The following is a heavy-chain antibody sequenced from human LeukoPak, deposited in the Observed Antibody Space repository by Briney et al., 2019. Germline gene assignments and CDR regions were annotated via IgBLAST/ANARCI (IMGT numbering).Heavy chain of an antibody. Sequence: GGSLRLSCAASGFTFSSYAMSWVRQAPGKGLEWVPAISGSGGSTYYADSVRGRFTISRDNSKNSLHQQMYSLRADATAVYYWAKENSLSAMVTPIDYWGQGALVTVSS. V-gene: IGHV3-23*01. CDR2: ISGSGGST. CDR1: GFTFSSYA. J-gene: IGHJ4*02. CDR3: AKENSLSAMVTPIDY. D-gene: IGHD5-18*01.